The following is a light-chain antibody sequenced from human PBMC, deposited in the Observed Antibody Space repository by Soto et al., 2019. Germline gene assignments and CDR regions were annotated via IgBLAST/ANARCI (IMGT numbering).Light chain of an antibody. CDR3: QQCVMYPIT. CDR1: QSVSSNN. J-gene: IGKJ3*01. CDR2: GAS. Sequence: IVLTQSPGTLSLSPGERATLSCRASQSVSSNNLAWYQQRPGQAPRVVIYGASTRATGIPGRFSGSGSGTDFTLTISRLEPEDFAVYYCQQCVMYPITFGPETKVDIK. V-gene: IGKV3-20*01.